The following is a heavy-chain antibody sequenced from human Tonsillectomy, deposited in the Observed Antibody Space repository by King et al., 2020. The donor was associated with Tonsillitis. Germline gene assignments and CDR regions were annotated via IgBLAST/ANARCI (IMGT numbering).Heavy chain of an antibody. J-gene: IGHJ4*02. D-gene: IGHD1-1*01. Sequence: VQLVESGGGVVQPGRSLRLSCAASGFTFSSYGMHWVRQAPGKGLEWVAVISYDGSNKYYADSVKGRFTISRDNSKNTLYLQMNSPRAEDTAVYYCAKDNGTYFDYWGQGTLVTASS. V-gene: IGHV3-30*18. CDR3: AKDNGTYFDY. CDR2: ISYDGSNK. CDR1: GFTFSSYG.